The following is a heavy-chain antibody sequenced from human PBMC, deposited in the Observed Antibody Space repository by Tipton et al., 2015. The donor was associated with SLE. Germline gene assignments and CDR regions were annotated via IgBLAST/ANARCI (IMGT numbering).Heavy chain of an antibody. Sequence: TLSLTCTVSGGSISSSSYYWGWIRQPPGKGLEWIGYIYYSGSTNYNPSLKSRVTISVDTSKNQVSLKLSSVTAADTAVYYCARTPIVVPAAAAQWLVFFDYWGQGTLVTVSS. V-gene: IGHV4-61*05. J-gene: IGHJ4*02. CDR1: GGSISSSSYY. CDR3: ARTPIVVPAAAAQWLVFFDY. D-gene: IGHD2-2*01. CDR2: IYYSGST.